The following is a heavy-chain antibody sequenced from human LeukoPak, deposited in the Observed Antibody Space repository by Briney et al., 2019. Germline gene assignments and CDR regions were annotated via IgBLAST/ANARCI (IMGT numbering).Heavy chain of an antibody. V-gene: IGHV4-4*02. CDR1: GGSISSSNW. J-gene: IGHJ3*02. CDR3: RTGTSPDDAFDI. CDR2: IYHSGST. Sequence: KPSETLSLTCAVSGGSISSSNWWSWVRQPPGKGLEWIGEIYHSGSTNYNPSLKSRVTISVDKSKNQFSLKLSSVTAADTAVYYCRTGTSPDDAFDIWGQGTMVTVSS. D-gene: IGHD3/OR15-3a*01.